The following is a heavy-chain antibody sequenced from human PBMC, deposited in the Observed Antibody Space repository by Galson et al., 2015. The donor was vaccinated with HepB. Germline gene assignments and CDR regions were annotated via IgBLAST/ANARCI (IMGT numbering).Heavy chain of an antibody. V-gene: IGHV3-48*03. D-gene: IGHD2-8*01. Sequence: SLRLSCAASGFTFSSYEMNWVRLAPGRGLEWVSYISTSGTTIYYADSVKGRFTISRDNAKNSLYLQMNSLRAEDTAVYYCAKGGVWFDPWSQGTLVTVSS. CDR3: AKGGVWFDP. CDR1: GFTFSSYE. J-gene: IGHJ5*02. CDR2: ISTSGTTI.